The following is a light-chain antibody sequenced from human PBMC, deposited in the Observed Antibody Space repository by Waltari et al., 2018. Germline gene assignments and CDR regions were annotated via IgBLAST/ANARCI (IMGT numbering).Light chain of an antibody. CDR1: QGINSY. V-gene: IGKV1-9*01. J-gene: IGKJ5*01. CDR3: QQLNSYPT. CDR2: AAS. Sequence: IQLTPSPSSLSASVGDRVTITCRASQGINSYLAWYQQKPGKTPKLLIYAASTLQSGVPSRFSGSGSGTDFTLTISSLQPADFATYYCQQLNSYPTFGQGTRLEIK.